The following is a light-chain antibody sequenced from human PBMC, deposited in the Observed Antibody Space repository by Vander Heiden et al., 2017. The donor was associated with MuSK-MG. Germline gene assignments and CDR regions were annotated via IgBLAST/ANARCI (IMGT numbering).Light chain of an antibody. CDR1: QSISSY. CDR3: QQRHSTSS. Sequence: DIQMTQSPSSLSASVGDRVTITCRASQSISSYLNWYQQKPGKAPKLLIYAASSLQSVVPRMCSGRGSGTESIITISSLEPEEFATYYCQQRHSTSSFGQGTKLEIK. J-gene: IGKJ2*01. CDR2: AAS. V-gene: IGKV1-39*01.